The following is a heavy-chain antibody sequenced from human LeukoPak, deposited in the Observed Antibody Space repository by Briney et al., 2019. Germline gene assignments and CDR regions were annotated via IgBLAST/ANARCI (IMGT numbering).Heavy chain of an antibody. D-gene: IGHD5-18*01. V-gene: IGHV3-48*03. J-gene: IGHJ4*02. CDR1: GFTFSAYE. CDR2: INSSGGTT. Sequence: GGSLRLSCAASGFTFSAYEMNWVRQAPGEGLEWISYINSSGGTTYYADSVTGRFTISRDNAKNSLYLQMNSLRAEDTAVYYCAREGPNSYDLRIEYYFDYWGQGTLVTVSS. CDR3: AREGPNSYDLRIEYYFDY.